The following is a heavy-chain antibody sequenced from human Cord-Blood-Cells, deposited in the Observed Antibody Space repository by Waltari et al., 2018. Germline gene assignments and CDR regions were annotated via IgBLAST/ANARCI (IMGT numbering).Heavy chain of an antibody. D-gene: IGHD6-13*01. Sequence: STNYNPSLKSRVTISVDTSKNQFSLKLSSVTAADTAVYYCARSTHERVRTESGIAAAGTRESFDYWGQGTLVTVSS. CDR2: ST. V-gene: IGHV4-59*01. CDR3: ARSTHERVRTESGIAAAGTRESFDY. J-gene: IGHJ4*02.